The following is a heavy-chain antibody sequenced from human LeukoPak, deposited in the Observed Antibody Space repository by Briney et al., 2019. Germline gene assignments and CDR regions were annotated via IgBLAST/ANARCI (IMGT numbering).Heavy chain of an antibody. Sequence: PSQTLSLTCTVSGGSISSGGYYWSWIRQHPGKGLEWIGYIYYSGSTYYHPSLKSRVTISVDTSKNQFSLKLSSVTAADTAVYYCARGPPKELLWFGELLVIDYWGQGTLVTVSS. CDR1: GGSISSGGYY. D-gene: IGHD3-10*01. CDR2: IYYSGST. CDR3: ARGPPKELLWFGELLVIDY. J-gene: IGHJ4*02. V-gene: IGHV4-31*03.